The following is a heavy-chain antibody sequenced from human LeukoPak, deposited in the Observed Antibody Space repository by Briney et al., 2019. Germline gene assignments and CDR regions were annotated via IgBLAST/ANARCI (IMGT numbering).Heavy chain of an antibody. J-gene: IGHJ4*02. CDR1: GGTFSSYA. V-gene: IGHV1-8*02. D-gene: IGHD3-10*01. CDR2: MNPNSGNT. Sequence: ASVKVSCKASGGTFSSYAISWVRQATGQGLEWMGWMNPNSGNTGYAQKFQGRVTMTRNTSISTAYMELSSLRSEDTAVYYCARGHGLLWFGELKEGFDYWGQGTLVTVSS. CDR3: ARGHGLLWFGELKEGFDY.